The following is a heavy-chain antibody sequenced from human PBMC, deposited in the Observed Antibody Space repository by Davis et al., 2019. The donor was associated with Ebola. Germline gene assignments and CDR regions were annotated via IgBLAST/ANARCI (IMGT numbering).Heavy chain of an antibody. CDR3: ARDLMVQGMDV. D-gene: IGHD3-10*01. CDR1: GYTSTSYG. Sequence: ASVKISCKASGYTSTSYGISWARHAPGQGLEWMRWINPNSGSTNYAQKLQGRVTMTTDTSTSTAYMELRSLRSDDTAVYYCARDLMVQGMDVWGQGTTVTVSS. J-gene: IGHJ6*02. CDR2: INPNSGST. V-gene: IGHV1-18*01.